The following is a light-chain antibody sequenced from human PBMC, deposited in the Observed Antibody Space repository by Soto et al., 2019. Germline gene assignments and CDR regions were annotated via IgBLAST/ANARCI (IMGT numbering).Light chain of an antibody. CDR1: QTIGSW. J-gene: IGKJ1*01. Sequence: DIQITHSPSSLSASVGDRVTITCRSSQTIGSWLAWYQQKPREAPKLLIYKASILESGVPSRFSGSGSGTEFTLTIRSLQPEDFATYFCQEYNNYPWTLGQGTKVDIK. CDR3: QEYNNYPWT. V-gene: IGKV1-5*03. CDR2: KAS.